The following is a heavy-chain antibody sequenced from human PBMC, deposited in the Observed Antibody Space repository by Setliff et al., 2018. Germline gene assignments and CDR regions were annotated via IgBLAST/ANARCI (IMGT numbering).Heavy chain of an antibody. D-gene: IGHD4-4*01. J-gene: IGHJ4*02. V-gene: IGHV3-48*01. Sequence: PGGVPRLSCAASGFTFSIYSMNWLRQAPGKGLEWVSYISSGSISTTHYADSVRGRFTVSRDNAKNTLYLEINNLRAEDSAVYYCARRGTTAFDFWGLGTLVTVSS. CDR1: GFTFSIYS. CDR2: ISSGSISTT. CDR3: ARRGTTAFDF.